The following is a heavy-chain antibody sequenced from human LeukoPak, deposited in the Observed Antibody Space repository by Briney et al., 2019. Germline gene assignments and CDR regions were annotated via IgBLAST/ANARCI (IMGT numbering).Heavy chain of an antibody. J-gene: IGHJ3*02. CDR3: AKDQGRFWSGYYTYEAFDI. V-gene: IGHV3-30*18. CDR1: GFTFSSYG. CDR2: ISYDGSNK. Sequence: PGGSLRLSCAASGFTFSSYGMHWVRQAPGKGLEWVAVISYDGSNKYYADSVKGRFTISRDNSKNTLYLQMNSLRAEDTAVYYCAKDQGRFWSGYYTYEAFDIWGQGTMVTVSS. D-gene: IGHD3-3*01.